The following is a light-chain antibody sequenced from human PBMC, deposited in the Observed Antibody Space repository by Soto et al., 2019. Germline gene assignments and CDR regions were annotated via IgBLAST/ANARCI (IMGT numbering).Light chain of an antibody. J-gene: IGKJ5*01. CDR3: QQRSNWPPIT. Sequence: EIVMTQSPATLSVSPGERATLSCRASQSISSNLVWYQQKAGQAPRLLIYGASTRATGIPARFSGSGSGTEFTLTISSLQSEDFAVYYCQQRSNWPPITFGLGTRLEIK. V-gene: IGKV3-15*01. CDR2: GAS. CDR1: QSISSN.